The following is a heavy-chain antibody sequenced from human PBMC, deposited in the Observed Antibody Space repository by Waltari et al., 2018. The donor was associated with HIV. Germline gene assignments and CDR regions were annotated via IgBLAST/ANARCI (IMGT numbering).Heavy chain of an antibody. CDR3: VRERNTVTTTSYYFDF. D-gene: IGHD4-17*01. J-gene: IGHJ4*02. CDR2: ITDYATT. CDR1: GFPVRTNY. V-gene: IGHV3-66*01. Sequence: EVQLVESGGGLVQPGESPRLSCAASGFPVRTNYVGWVGQAPGKGLEWVSLITDYATTFYADSVKGRFSISRDTSMNTVHLQMNSLRAEDTALYYCVRERNTVTTTSYYFDFWGQGTLVTVSS.